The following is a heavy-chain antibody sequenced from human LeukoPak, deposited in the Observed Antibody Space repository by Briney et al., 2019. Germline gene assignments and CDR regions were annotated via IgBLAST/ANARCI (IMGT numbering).Heavy chain of an antibody. CDR3: ARDKGSPYLSSFDY. J-gene: IGHJ4*02. CDR1: GFTVSSNY. D-gene: IGHD6-6*01. Sequence: GGSLRLSCAASGFTVSSNYMSWVRQAPGKGLEWVSVIYSCGSTYYADSVKGRFTISRDNSKNTLYLQMNSLRAADTAVYYCARDKGSPYLSSFDYWGQGTLVTVSS. V-gene: IGHV3-66*03. CDR2: IYSCGST.